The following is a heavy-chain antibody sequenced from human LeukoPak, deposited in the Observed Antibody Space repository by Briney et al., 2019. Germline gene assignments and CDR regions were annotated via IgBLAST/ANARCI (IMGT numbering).Heavy chain of an antibody. D-gene: IGHD3-10*01. J-gene: IGHJ5*02. Sequence: SETLSLTCTVSGGSISSGSYYWSWIRQPAGKGLEWIGEINHSGSTNYNPSLKSRVTISVETSKNQFSLKLKSVTAADTAVYYCARGGYYGSGNDFRFDPWGQGTLVTVSS. CDR3: ARGGYYGSGNDFRFDP. CDR2: INHSGST. CDR1: GGSISSGSYY. V-gene: IGHV4-61*10.